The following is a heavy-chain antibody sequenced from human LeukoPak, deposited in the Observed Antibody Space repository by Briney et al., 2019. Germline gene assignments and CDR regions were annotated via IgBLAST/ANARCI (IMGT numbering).Heavy chain of an antibody. CDR3: AKDVLRLNYGYFDL. V-gene: IGHV3-23*01. J-gene: IGHJ2*01. Sequence: GGSLRLSCAASGFTVSTNFMSWVRQAPGKGPEWVAGISYSSGSIYYSDSVKGRFTISRDNSKNTLYLQMNSLRADDTAVYYCAKDVLRLNYGYFDLWGRGTLVSVSS. D-gene: IGHD2-21*02. CDR2: ISYSSGSI. CDR1: GFTVSTNF.